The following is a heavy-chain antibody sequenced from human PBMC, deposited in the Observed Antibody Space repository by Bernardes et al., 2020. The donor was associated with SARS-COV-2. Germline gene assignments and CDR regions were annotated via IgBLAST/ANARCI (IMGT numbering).Heavy chain of an antibody. D-gene: IGHD5-18*01. Sequence: GVLRLSCAASGFTVSNHYMSWVRQAPGKGLEWVSVIYSGGTTYYADSVKGRFTISRDNSKNTLYLQMNSLRDEDTAVYFCARDAGTPYSFGPHFDYWGQGTLVTVSS. V-gene: IGHV3-53*01. CDR2: IYSGGTT. CDR3: ARDAGTPYSFGPHFDY. CDR1: GFTVSNHY. J-gene: IGHJ4*02.